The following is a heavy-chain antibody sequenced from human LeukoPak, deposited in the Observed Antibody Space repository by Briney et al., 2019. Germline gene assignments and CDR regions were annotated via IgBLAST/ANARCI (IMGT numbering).Heavy chain of an antibody. V-gene: IGHV3-66*01. CDR3: ARVAIAARDFDY. Sequence: GSLRLSCAASGVTVSSNYMSWVRQAPGKGLEWVSVIYSGGSTHYADSVKGRFTISRDNSKNTLYLQMNSLRAEDTAVYYCARVAIAARDFDYWGQGTLVTVSS. D-gene: IGHD6-6*01. CDR2: IYSGGST. CDR1: GVTVSSNY. J-gene: IGHJ4*02.